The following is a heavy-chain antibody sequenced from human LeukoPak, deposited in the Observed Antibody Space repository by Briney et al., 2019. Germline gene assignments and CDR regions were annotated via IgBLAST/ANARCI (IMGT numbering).Heavy chain of an antibody. J-gene: IGHJ6*04. CDR3: ARDLATMVRGVLDY. CDR2: ISYDGSNK. D-gene: IGHD3-10*01. V-gene: IGHV3-30*03. Sequence: GGSLRLSCAASGFTFSSYGMHWVRQAPGKGLEWVAVISYDGSNKYYADSVKGRFTISRDNSKNTLYLQMNSLRAEDTAVYYCARDLATMVRGVLDYWGKGTTVTVSS. CDR1: GFTFSSYG.